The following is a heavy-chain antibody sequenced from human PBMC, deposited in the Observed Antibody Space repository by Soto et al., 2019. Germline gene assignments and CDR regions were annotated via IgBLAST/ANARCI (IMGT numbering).Heavy chain of an antibody. J-gene: IGHJ4*02. CDR1: GYTFTSHY. Sequence: ASVKVSCKASGYTFTSHYMHWVLQAPGQGLEWMGIINPSGGSTSYAQKFQGRVTMTRDTSTSTVYMELSSLRSEDTAVYYCARDSSKYYYDSSGYLFDYWGQGTLVTVSS. CDR2: INPSGGST. V-gene: IGHV1-46*01. D-gene: IGHD3-22*01. CDR3: ARDSSKYYYDSSGYLFDY.